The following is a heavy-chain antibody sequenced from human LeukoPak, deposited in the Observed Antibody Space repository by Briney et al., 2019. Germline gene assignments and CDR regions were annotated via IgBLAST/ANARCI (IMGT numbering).Heavy chain of an antibody. Sequence: GGSLRLSCAASGFTFSSHWMHWVRQAPGKGLVWVSRISSDGSITTYADSAQGRFTISRDNAKNTLYLQMNSLRVEDTAVYYCARDYNWNPPDYWGQGTLVTVSS. CDR3: ARDYNWNPPDY. V-gene: IGHV3-74*01. CDR2: ISSDGSIT. CDR1: GFTFSSHW. D-gene: IGHD1-1*01. J-gene: IGHJ4*02.